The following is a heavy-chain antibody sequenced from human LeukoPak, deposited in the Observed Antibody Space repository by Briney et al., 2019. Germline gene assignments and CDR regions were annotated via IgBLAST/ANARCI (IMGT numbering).Heavy chain of an antibody. Sequence: ASVKVSCKASGYSFTGYDMDWVRQAPGQGLEWMGRINPNSGGTNYAQKFQGRVTMTRDTSISTVYMELSRLTSDDTAVYYCARDFMGSYEYWGQGTLVTVSS. V-gene: IGHV1-2*06. D-gene: IGHD3-10*01. CDR2: INPNSGGT. CDR1: GYSFTGYD. J-gene: IGHJ4*02. CDR3: ARDFMGSYEY.